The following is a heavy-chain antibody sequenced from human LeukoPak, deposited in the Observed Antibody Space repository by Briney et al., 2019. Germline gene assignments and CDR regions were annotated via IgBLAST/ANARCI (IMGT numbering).Heavy chain of an antibody. D-gene: IGHD2-15*01. CDR2: IGTAGDT. J-gene: IGHJ4*02. Sequence: RGSLRHSCAASGFTFSNYDMHWVRHVTGKGLEWVSAIGTAGDTYYPHSVKGRVTISRENSKNSLYLQMNSLRAGDTAVYYCARKSPSSQTDYWGQGTRVAVSS. V-gene: IGHV3-13*01. CDR1: GFTFSNYD. CDR3: ARKSPSSQTDY.